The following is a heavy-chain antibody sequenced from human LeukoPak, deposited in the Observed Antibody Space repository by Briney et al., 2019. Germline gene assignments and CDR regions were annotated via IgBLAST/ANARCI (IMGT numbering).Heavy chain of an antibody. J-gene: IGHJ4*02. V-gene: IGHV3-21*05. Sequence: GGSLRLSCAASGFTFSNHSMNWVRQGPGKGLEWISYISSSSSDRYYADSVKGRFTISRDNAKNSLYLQMNSLRAEDTAVYYCARGVAGSGSTPKYWGQGTLVTVSS. CDR1: GFTFSNHS. D-gene: IGHD1-26*01. CDR3: ARGVAGSGSTPKY. CDR2: ISSSSSDR.